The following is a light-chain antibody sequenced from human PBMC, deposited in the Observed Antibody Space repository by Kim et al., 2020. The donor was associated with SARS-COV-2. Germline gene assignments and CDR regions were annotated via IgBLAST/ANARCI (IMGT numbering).Light chain of an antibody. J-gene: IGLJ2*01. Sequence: VALGQTARMTCGGDNSEKRNVHWYQQRPGQAPILVIYRDSKRPSGIPERVSGSNSGNTATLTISRVQAGDEADYYCQVWDGRAVVFGGGTQLTVL. V-gene: IGLV3-9*01. CDR2: RDS. CDR1: NSEKRN. CDR3: QVWDGRAVV.